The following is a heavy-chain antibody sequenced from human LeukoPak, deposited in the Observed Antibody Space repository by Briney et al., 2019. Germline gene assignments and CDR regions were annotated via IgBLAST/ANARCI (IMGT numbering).Heavy chain of an antibody. CDR1: GFTFSHAG. CDR2: IWYDGTHI. Sequence: GGSLRLSCAASGFTFSHAGMHWVRQAPDKGLEWVAIIWYDGTHIQYSDSVKGRFTISRDNSKNTLYLQMNSLRAEDTAVYYCARDRGDCSGGSRQSDYFDYWGQGTLVTVSS. CDR3: ARDRGDCSGGSRQSDYFDY. V-gene: IGHV3-33*01. D-gene: IGHD2-15*01. J-gene: IGHJ4*02.